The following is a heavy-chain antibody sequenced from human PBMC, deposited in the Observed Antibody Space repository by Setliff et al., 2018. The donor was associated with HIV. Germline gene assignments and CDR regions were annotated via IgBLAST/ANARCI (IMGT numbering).Heavy chain of an antibody. J-gene: IGHJ6*02. CDR1: GFTFINYE. D-gene: IGHD3-10*01. CDR2: ISYSGSAI. CDR3: ARTRALTSRSHTLFHALDV. V-gene: IGHV3-48*03. Sequence: GGSLRLSCTASGFTFINYEMNWVRQAPGKGLEWVAYISYSGSAIHYADSVKGRFTISRDNAKNSLYLQMNSLRAEDTAVYYCARTRALTSRSHTLFHALDVWGRGTPVTVSS.